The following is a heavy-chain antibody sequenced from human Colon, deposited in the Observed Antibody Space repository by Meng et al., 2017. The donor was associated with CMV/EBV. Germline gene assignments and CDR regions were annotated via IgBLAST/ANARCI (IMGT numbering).Heavy chain of an antibody. CDR1: GGTFNNFA. Sequence: SVKVSCKASGGTFNNFAIVWVRQAPGQGLEWLGGIVPMYDTTYYAQKFQGRVTITTDASTTTVYMELSRLTSEDTAVYYCAREGSGGTYYLLGGENWFDPWGQGTLVTVSS. V-gene: IGHV1-69*05. CDR2: IVPMYDTT. J-gene: IGHJ5*02. D-gene: IGHD1-26*01. CDR3: AREGSGGTYYLLGGENWFDP.